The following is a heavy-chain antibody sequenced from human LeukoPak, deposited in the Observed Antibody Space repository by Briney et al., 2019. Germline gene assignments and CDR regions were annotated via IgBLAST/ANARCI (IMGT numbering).Heavy chain of an antibody. Sequence: SVKVSCKASGGTFSSYAISWVRQAPGQGLESMGGIIPIFGTANYAQKFQGRVTITADESTSTACMELSSLRSEDTAVYYCARDFRETEPGYSSSWYSFGLDYWGQGTLVTVSS. CDR2: IIPIFGTA. CDR1: GGTFSSYA. CDR3: ARDFRETEPGYSSSWYSFGLDY. D-gene: IGHD6-13*01. V-gene: IGHV1-69*01. J-gene: IGHJ4*02.